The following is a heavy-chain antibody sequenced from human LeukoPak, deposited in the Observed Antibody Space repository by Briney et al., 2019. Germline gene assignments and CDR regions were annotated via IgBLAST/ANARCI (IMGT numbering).Heavy chain of an antibody. Sequence: GGSLRLSCAASGFTFSSYAMHWVRQAPGKGLEWVAVISYDGSNKYYADSVKGRFTISRDNSKNTLYLQMNSLRAEDTAVYYCARDSSRGVVAATWSHYWGQGTLVTVSS. J-gene: IGHJ4*02. D-gene: IGHD2-15*01. CDR1: GFTFSSYA. CDR3: ARDSSRGVVAATWSHY. CDR2: ISYDGSNK. V-gene: IGHV3-30-3*01.